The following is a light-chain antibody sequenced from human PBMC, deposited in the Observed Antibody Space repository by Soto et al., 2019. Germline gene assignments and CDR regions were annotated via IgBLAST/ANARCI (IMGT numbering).Light chain of an antibody. V-gene: IGKV3-20*01. CDR1: QTVNNNY. CDR3: QQYGGSAPWT. CDR2: GAS. Sequence: EIVLTQPPGPLSVSPGDRVTLSCRASQTVNNNYLAWYQQKPGQAPRLLIYGASTPATGTPARFSGSGSGTHFTITVSRLEPEDFAVYYCQQYGGSAPWTFGPGTKVDMK. J-gene: IGKJ1*01.